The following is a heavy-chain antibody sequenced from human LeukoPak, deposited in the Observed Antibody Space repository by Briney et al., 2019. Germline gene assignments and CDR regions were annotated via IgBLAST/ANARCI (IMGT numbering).Heavy chain of an antibody. V-gene: IGHV1-69*06. Sequence: SVKVSCKASGGTFSSYAISWVRQAPGQGLEWMGGIIPIFGTANYAQKFQGRVTITADKSTSTAYMELSSLRSEDTAVYYCARSDIPSGYYYYGMDVWGKGTTVTVSS. D-gene: IGHD3-9*01. CDR3: ARSDIPSGYYYYGMDV. CDR1: GGTFSSYA. J-gene: IGHJ6*04. CDR2: IIPIFGTA.